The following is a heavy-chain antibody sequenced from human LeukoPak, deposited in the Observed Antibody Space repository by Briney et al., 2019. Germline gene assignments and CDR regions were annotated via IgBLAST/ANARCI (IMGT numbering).Heavy chain of an antibody. CDR1: VFTFRKHW. V-gene: IGHV3-7*01. CDR2: IKEEGSEE. D-gene: IGHD1-14*01. J-gene: IGHJ5*01. CDR3: ARELSGGVIDS. Sequence: PGGSLRLSCVGSVFTFRKHWMTWVRQAPGKGLEWVANIKEEGSEENYVDSVKGRFTIYRDNAKKSVYLRMNSLRAEDTAVYYCARELSGGVIDSWGQGTLVTVSS.